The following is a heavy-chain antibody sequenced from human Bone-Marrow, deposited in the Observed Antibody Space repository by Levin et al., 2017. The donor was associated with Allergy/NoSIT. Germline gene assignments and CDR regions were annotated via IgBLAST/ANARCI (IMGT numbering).Heavy chain of an antibody. Sequence: KISCKASGGTFTSYAISWVRQAPGQGPEWMGGIIPIFGTTNYAQKFQGRVTITADESTSTAYMDLSSLRSEDTAVYYCARVSVSGTRTADHWGQGTRVTVSS. J-gene: IGHJ4*02. D-gene: IGHD1-1*01. CDR1: GGTFTSYA. CDR2: IIPIFGTT. V-gene: IGHV1-69*01. CDR3: ARVSVSGTRTADH.